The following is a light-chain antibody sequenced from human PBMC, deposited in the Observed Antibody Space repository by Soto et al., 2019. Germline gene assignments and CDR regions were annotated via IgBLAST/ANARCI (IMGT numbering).Light chain of an antibody. Sequence: EIEMTQSPSSLSASVGDRVTISCRASESISTYLNWYQQKPAKAPTLLIYSASTLESGAPSRFSGSGSGTEFTLTISNLQREDFATYFCQQSYSTPLFTFGPGTKVDVK. V-gene: IGKV1-39*01. J-gene: IGKJ3*01. CDR1: ESISTY. CDR3: QQSYSTPLFT. CDR2: SAS.